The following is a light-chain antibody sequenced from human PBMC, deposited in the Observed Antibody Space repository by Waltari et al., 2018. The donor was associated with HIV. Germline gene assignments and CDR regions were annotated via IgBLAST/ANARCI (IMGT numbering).Light chain of an antibody. Sequence: EIVMTPSAATLSVSPGESATLSCRASQSVSSNFAWYQQKPGQAPRLLIYGASTRATGIPARFSGSGSGTEFTLTISSLQSEDFAVYYCQQYNNWPLTFGGGTKVEIK. J-gene: IGKJ4*01. CDR2: GAS. V-gene: IGKV3-15*01. CDR3: QQYNNWPLT. CDR1: QSVSSN.